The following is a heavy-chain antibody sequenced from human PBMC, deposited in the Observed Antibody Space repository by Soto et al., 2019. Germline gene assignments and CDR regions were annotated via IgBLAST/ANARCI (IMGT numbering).Heavy chain of an antibody. J-gene: IGHJ4*02. V-gene: IGHV1-24*01. CDR1: GYTLTELS. D-gene: IGHD3-10*01. CDR2: FDPEDGET. Sequence: VASVKVSCKVSGYTLTELSMHWVRQAPGKGLEWMGGFDPEDGETIYAQKFQGRVTMTEDTSTDTAYMELSSLRSEDTAVYYCATGPYGSGSYYNGLDYWGQGTLVTVSS. CDR3: ATGPYGSGSYYNGLDY.